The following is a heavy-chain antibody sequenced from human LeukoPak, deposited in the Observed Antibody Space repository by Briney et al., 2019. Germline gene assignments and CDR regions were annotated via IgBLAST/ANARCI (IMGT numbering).Heavy chain of an antibody. V-gene: IGHV4-34*01. CDR2: INHSGST. D-gene: IGHD3-3*01. J-gene: IGHJ4*02. Sequence: SETLSLTCAVYGGSFSGYYWSWIRQPPGKGLEWIGEINHSGSTNYNPSLKSRVTISVDTSKNQFSLKLSSVTAADTAVYYCARVGFWSGYYPYWGQGTLVTVSS. CDR1: GGSFSGYY. CDR3: ARVGFWSGYYPY.